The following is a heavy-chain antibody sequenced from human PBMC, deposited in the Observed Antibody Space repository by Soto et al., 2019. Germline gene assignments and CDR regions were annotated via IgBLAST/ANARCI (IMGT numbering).Heavy chain of an antibody. CDR2: IDPGSSAI. V-gene: IGHV3-48*02. D-gene: IGHD6-6*01. CDR3: ARAEYSISPHY. J-gene: IGHJ4*02. Sequence: EVQLVESGGGLVQPGGSLRLSCAASGFTFSFYSMNWVRQASGKGLEWVSYIDPGSSAIFYADSVKGRFTVPRDNAKNSLYLQMNSLRDEDTAVYYCARAEYSISPHYWGQGNLVSVSS. CDR1: GFTFSFYS.